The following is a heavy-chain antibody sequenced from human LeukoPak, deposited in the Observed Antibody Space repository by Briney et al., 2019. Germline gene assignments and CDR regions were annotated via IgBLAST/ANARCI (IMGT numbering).Heavy chain of an antibody. Sequence: GASVKVSCKASGYTFINYYMHWVRQAPGQGLEWMGMISPSGETTGYAQKFQGRVTVTRDTSASTAYMELSSLRSEDTAVYYCARDSGLVPYYDFWSGYSRDGNWFDPWGQGTLVTVSS. CDR2: ISPSGETT. CDR3: ARDSGLVPYYDFWSGYSRDGNWFDP. J-gene: IGHJ5*02. V-gene: IGHV1-46*01. CDR1: GYTFINYY. D-gene: IGHD3-3*01.